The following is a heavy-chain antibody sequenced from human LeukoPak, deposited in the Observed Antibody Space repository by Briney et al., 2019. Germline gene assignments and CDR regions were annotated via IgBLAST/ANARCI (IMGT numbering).Heavy chain of an antibody. CDR1: GFTFSDYY. CDR2: ISSSGSTI. V-gene: IGHV3-11*01. Sequence: PGGSLRLSCAASGFTFSDYYMSWIRQAPGKGLEWVSYISSSGSTIYYADSVKGRFTISRDNAKNSLYLQMNSLRAEDTAVYYCARDYITIFGVVRTFFLYGMDVWGQGTTVTVSS. J-gene: IGHJ6*02. CDR3: ARDYITIFGVVRTFFLYGMDV. D-gene: IGHD3-3*01.